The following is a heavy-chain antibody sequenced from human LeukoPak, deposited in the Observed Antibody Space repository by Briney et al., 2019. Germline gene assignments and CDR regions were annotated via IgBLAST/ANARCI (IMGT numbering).Heavy chain of an antibody. CDR3: AKAFTYCSGGNCNYFDY. J-gene: IGHJ4*02. CDR2: IRYDGSNK. CDR1: GFTFSRYD. Sequence: GGSLRLSCAASGFTFSRYDIHWVRQAPGKGLEWVAFIRYDGSNKDYADSVKGRFTISRDNSKNTLYLQMNSLRAEDTAVYYCAKAFTYCSGGNCNYFDYWGQGTPVTVPS. V-gene: IGHV3-30*02. D-gene: IGHD2-15*01.